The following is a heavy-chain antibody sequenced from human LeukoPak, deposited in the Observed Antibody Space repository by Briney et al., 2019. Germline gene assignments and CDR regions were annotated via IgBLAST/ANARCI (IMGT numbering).Heavy chain of an antibody. CDR1: GGSMSSYY. CDR3: ARVTAYSGGDCPFDY. D-gene: IGHD2-21*02. V-gene: IGHV4-59*01. Sequence: PSETLSLTCTVSGGSMSSYYWSWIRQPPGKALEWIGYIYYSGSTNYNPSLKSRVTISVDTSKNQFSLKLSSVTAADTAVYYCARVTAYSGGDCPFDYWGQGTMVTVSS. CDR2: IYYSGST. J-gene: IGHJ4*02.